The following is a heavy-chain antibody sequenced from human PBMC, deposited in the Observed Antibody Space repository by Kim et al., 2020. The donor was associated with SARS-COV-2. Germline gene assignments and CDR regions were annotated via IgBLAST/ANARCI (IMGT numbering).Heavy chain of an antibody. CDR2: INRDGSEK. CDR3: AKGQR. CDR1: GFTFSSSW. J-gene: IGHJ4*02. Sequence: GGSLRLSCAASGFTFSSSWMSWVRQAPGKGLEWVANINRDGSEKYYVDSVKGRFTISRDNAKNSLYLQMNSLRAEDTAIYYCAKGQRWGRGTRVTVSS. V-gene: IGHV3-7*01.